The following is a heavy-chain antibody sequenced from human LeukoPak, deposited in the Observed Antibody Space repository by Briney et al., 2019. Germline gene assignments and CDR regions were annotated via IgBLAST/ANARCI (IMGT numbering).Heavy chain of an antibody. CDR2: ISWNSGSI. J-gene: IGHJ4*02. CDR3: AKDIIRFGELLSYNFDY. V-gene: IGHV3-9*01. CDR1: GFTVSSNS. Sequence: GGSLRLACTVSGFTVSSNSMSWVRQAPGKGLEWVSGISWNSGSIGYADSVKGRFTISRDNAKNSLYLQMNSLRAEDTALYYCAKDIIRFGELLSYNFDYWGQGTLVTVSS. D-gene: IGHD3-10*01.